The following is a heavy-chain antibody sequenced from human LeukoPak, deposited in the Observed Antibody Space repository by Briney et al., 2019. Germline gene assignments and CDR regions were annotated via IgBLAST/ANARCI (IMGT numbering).Heavy chain of an antibody. Sequence: LQTLSLTCAISGDSVSSNNVAWNWIRQSPSRGLEWLGRTFYRSKWYFDYAESVKSRITIYPDTSKNQFSLQLKSVTPEDTAVYYCAQGWDLNSWGQGTLVTVSS. V-gene: IGHV6-1*01. CDR2: TFYRSKWYF. CDR3: AQGWDLNS. CDR1: GDSVSSNNVA. D-gene: IGHD1-26*01. J-gene: IGHJ4*02.